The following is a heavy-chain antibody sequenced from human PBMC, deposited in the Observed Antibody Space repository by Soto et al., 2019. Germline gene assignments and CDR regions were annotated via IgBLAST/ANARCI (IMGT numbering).Heavy chain of an antibody. J-gene: IGHJ6*02. CDR1: GGSINNGDYY. CDR3: AREVWLYGMDV. Sequence: SETLSLTCTVSGGSINNGDYYWNWIRQPPGKGLEWLGYIYFSGDTYYKPSLKSRVSISLDTSKNQFSLKLSSVTAADTAVYYCAREVWLYGMDVWGQGTTVTVSS. CDR2: IYFSGDT. V-gene: IGHV4-30-4*01. D-gene: IGHD1-20*01.